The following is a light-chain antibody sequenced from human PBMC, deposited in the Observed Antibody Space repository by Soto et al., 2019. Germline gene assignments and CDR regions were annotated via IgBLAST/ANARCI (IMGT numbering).Light chain of an antibody. Sequence: SALTQPPSASGSPGQSVAISCTGTSSDIGGYNYVSWYQQHSGKAPKLIIYEVTRRPSGVPDRFSGSKSGSTASLTVSGLHAEDEADYYCASYAGNNVLFGGGTKVTVL. CDR2: EVT. CDR3: ASYAGNNVL. V-gene: IGLV2-8*01. J-gene: IGLJ2*01. CDR1: SSDIGGYNY.